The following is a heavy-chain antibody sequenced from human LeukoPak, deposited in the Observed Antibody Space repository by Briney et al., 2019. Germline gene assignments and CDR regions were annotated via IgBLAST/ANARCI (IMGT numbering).Heavy chain of an antibody. Sequence: GGSLRLSCAPSGLSFSSYTIHWVRQAPGKGLEWVSSISSTSGYIHYADSVKGRFTISRDNAKNSLYLQMNSLRAGDTAVYYCARGPTIVVVPAAINVWGQGTTVTVSS. J-gene: IGHJ6*02. CDR3: ARGPTIVVVPAAINV. CDR2: ISSTSGYI. CDR1: GLSFSSYT. D-gene: IGHD2-2*01. V-gene: IGHV3-21*01.